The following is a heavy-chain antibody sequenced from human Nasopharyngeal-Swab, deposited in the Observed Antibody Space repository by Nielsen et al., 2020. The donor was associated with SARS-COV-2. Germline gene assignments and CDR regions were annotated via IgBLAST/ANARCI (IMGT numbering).Heavy chain of an antibody. CDR1: GFTFDDYA. CDR3: AKDFNVDTAMVTYYYGMDV. D-gene: IGHD5-18*01. J-gene: IGHJ6*02. V-gene: IGHV3-9*01. CDR2: ISWNSGTT. Sequence: SLQISCAASGFTFDDYAMHWVRQAPGKGLEWVSGISWNSGTTGYADSVKGRFTISRDNAKSSLYLQMNSLRAEDTALYYCAKDFNVDTAMVTYYYGMDVWGQGTTVTVSS.